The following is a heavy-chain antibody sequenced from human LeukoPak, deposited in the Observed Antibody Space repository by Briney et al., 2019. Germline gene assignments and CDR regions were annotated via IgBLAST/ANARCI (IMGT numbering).Heavy chain of an antibody. J-gene: IGHJ4*02. V-gene: IGHV3-30-3*01. Sequence: PGGSLRFSCEAFGFTFSSYAMHWVSQAPVKWLECVAVISYDGSNKYYADSVKGRFTISRDNTKNTLYLQMTSLRAKDTTVYYCARARNWNDEFDYWGQGTLVTVSS. CDR1: GFTFSSYA. CDR3: ARARNWNDEFDY. D-gene: IGHD1-1*01. CDR2: ISYDGSNK.